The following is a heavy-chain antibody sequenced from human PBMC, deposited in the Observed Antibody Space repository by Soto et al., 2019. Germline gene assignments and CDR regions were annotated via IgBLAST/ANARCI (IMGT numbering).Heavy chain of an antibody. CDR2: ISGAGGVT. V-gene: IGHV3-23*01. J-gene: IGHJ4*02. CDR3: AKDTSRGVTVTPDY. D-gene: IGHD4-17*01. Sequence: EVQLLESGGGLVQPGGSLRLSCAVSGFTFSSYVMSWVRQAPGKGPEWVSSISGAGGVTHYADSVRGRFTISRDNSKNTLYLQMNSLRAEDTAVYYCAKDTSRGVTVTPDYWGQGTLVTVSS. CDR1: GFTFSSYV.